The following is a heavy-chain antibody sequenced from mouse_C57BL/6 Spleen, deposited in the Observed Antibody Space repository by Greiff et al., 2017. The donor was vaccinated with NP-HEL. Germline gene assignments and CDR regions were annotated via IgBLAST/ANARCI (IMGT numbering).Heavy chain of an antibody. Sequence: VQLQQPGAELVKPGASVKMSCKASGYTFTRYWITWVKQRPGQGLEWIGDIYPGSGSTNYNEKFKSKATLTVDTSSSTAYMQLSSLTSEDSAVYYCARGDYGSSYEGYYFDYWGQGTTLTVSS. CDR1: GYTFTRYW. J-gene: IGHJ2*01. CDR3: ARGDYGSSYEGYYFDY. D-gene: IGHD1-1*01. CDR2: IYPGSGST. V-gene: IGHV1-55*01.